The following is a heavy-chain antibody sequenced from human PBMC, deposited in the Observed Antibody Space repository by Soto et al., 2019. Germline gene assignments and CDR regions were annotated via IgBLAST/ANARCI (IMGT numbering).Heavy chain of an antibody. Sequence: EVQLVESGGGLVQPGGSLRLSCAASEFTFRSYWMHWVRQSPGKGLVWVSRISGDGSSTNYADSVKGRFTISRDNAKNKVYLQIDSLRAEKTSVYYCERCQPGTYGAFDLWGQGTVVTVSS. V-gene: IGHV3-74*01. CDR3: ERCQPGTYGAFDL. CDR1: EFTFRSYW. J-gene: IGHJ3*01. CDR2: ISGDGSST. D-gene: IGHD1-7*01.